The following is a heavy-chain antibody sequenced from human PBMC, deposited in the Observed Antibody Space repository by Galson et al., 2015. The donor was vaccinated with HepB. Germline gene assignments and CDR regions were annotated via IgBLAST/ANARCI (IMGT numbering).Heavy chain of an antibody. J-gene: IGHJ4*02. V-gene: IGHV5-51*01. CDR1: GYSFTSYW. CDR3: ARLPSGEGTAMVPPGHVDH. CDR2: IYPGDSDT. D-gene: IGHD5-18*01. Sequence: QSGAEVKKPGESLKISCKGSGYSFTSYWIGWVRQMPGKGLEWMGIIYPGDSDTRYSPSFQGQVTISADKSISTAYLQWSSLKASDTAMYYCARLPSGEGTAMVPPGHVDHWGQGTLVTVSS.